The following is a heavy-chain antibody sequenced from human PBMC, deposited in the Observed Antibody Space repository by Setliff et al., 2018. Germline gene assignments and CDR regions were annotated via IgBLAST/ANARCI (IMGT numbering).Heavy chain of an antibody. D-gene: IGHD2-15*01. V-gene: IGHV1-18*01. J-gene: IGHJ4*02. CDR1: GYNFITLG. CDR3: ARGRGPDIVVTIPGDY. CDR2: ISPYSGKT. Sequence: GASVKVSCKTSGYNFITLGINWVRQAPGQGLEWVGWISPYSGKTDYAQKFQGRVIMTIDSSTTTAYLELKTLGSDDTAVYYCARGRGPDIVVTIPGDYWGQGTQVTVSS.